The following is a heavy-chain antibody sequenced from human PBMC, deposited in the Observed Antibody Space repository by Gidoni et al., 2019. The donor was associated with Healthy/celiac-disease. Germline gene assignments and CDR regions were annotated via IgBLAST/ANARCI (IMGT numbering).Heavy chain of an antibody. Sequence: EVPLVQSGAAVTTPGEPLMISCKCSCYSFTSYWIGWVRQMPGKGLEWMVIIYPGDSDTRNSPYFQGQVTISADKSISTAYLQWSSLKASDTAMYYCATRGGYSYGSSFDIWGQGTMVTVSS. D-gene: IGHD5-18*01. V-gene: IGHV5-51*01. J-gene: IGHJ3*02. CDR3: ATRGGYSYGSSFDI. CDR2: IYPGDSDT. CDR1: CYSFTSYW.